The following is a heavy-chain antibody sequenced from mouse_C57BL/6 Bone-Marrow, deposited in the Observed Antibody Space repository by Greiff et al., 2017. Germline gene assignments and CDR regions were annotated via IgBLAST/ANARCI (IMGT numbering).Heavy chain of an antibody. J-gene: IGHJ2*01. CDR1: GYTFTDYE. V-gene: IGHV1-15*01. Sequence: VQLQQSGAELVRPGASVTLSCKASGYTFTDYEMHWVKQTPVHGLEWIGAIDPETGGTAYTQKFKGKAILTADNSSSTAYMELRSLTSEDSAVYYCTSSGTTRVYFDYWGQGTTLTVSS. D-gene: IGHD4-1*01. CDR3: TSSGTTRVYFDY. CDR2: IDPETGGT.